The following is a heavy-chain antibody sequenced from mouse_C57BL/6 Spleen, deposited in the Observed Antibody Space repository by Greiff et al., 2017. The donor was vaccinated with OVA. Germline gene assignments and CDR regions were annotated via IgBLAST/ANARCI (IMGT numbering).Heavy chain of an antibody. J-gene: IGHJ3*01. CDR1: GYTFTSYW. CDR2: IDPSDSET. CDR3: ARGNWDAWFAY. D-gene: IGHD4-1*01. Sequence: VQLQQPGTELVKPGASVKLSCKASGYTFTSYWMHWVKQRPIQGLEWIGNIDPSDSETHYNQKFKDKATLTVVKSSSTAYMQLSSLTSEDSAVYYCARGNWDAWFAYWGQGTLVTVSA. V-gene: IGHV1-52*01.